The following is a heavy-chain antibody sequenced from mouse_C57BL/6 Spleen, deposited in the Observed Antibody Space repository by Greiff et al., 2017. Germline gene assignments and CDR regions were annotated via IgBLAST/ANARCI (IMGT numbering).Heavy chain of an antibody. V-gene: IGHV7-1*01. J-gene: IGHJ4*01. Sequence: EVKLVESGGGLVQSGRSLRLSCATSGFTFSDFYMEWVRQAPGKGLEWIAASRNKANDYTTEYSASVKGRFIVSRDTSQSILYLQMNALRAEDTAIYCCARGVWDYGAMGYWGQGTTVTVSS. CDR3: ARGVWDYGAMGY. CDR1: GFTFSDFY. CDR2: SRNKANDYTT.